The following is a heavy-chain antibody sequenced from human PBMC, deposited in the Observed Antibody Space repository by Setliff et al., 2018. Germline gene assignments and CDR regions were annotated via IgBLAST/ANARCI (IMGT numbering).Heavy chain of an antibody. CDR1: GGSISSSSYY. CDR2: IYYSGSA. J-gene: IGHJ3*02. Sequence: SETLSLTCTVSGGSISSSSYYWGWIRQPPGKGLEWIGSIYYSGSANYNPSLKSRVTISVDTSKNQFSLKLSSVTAADTAVYWCARERRRSGWNLDTFEIWGQGTTVTVSS. V-gene: IGHV4-39*07. CDR3: ARERRRSGWNLDTFEI. D-gene: IGHD6-19*01.